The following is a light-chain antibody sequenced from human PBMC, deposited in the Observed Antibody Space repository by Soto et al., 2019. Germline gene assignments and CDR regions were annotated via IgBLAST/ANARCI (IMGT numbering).Light chain of an antibody. Sequence: QSVLTQPASVSGSPGQSITISCTGTSSDVGRYDFVSWYQLHPGRAPKLLIYEVSDRPSGVSIRFSGYKSGNTASLTISGLQPEDETYYYCASHTSSSAFVFGSGTKLTVL. CDR2: EVS. CDR1: SSDVGRYDF. J-gene: IGLJ1*01. V-gene: IGLV2-14*01. CDR3: ASHTSSSAFV.